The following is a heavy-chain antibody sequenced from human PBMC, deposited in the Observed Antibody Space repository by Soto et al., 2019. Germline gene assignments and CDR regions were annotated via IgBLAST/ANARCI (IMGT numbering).Heavy chain of an antibody. CDR3: AGWGGHDYNY. D-gene: IGHD4-4*01. Sequence: HPGGALRLSGVGSGFTFSTYWMNWVRQAPGKGLEWVANINPDGNVGTYVDSVRGRFTTSRDNAKTTLYLQMNSMRPDDTAVYFCAGWGGHDYNYWGQGIMVTVSS. CDR1: GFTFSTYW. CDR2: INPDGNVG. J-gene: IGHJ4*02. V-gene: IGHV3-7*03.